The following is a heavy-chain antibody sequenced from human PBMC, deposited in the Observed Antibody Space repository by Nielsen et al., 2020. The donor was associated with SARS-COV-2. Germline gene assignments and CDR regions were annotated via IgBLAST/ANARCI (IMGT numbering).Heavy chain of an antibody. Sequence: GESLKTSCAASGFTFSSYGMHWVRQAPGKGLEWVAVIWYDGSNKYYADSVKGRFTISRDNSKNTLYLQMNSLRAEDTAVYYCAKVAGTGYFQHWGQGTLVTVSS. CDR2: IWYDGSNK. D-gene: IGHD6-19*01. J-gene: IGHJ1*01. CDR3: AKVAGTGYFQH. V-gene: IGHV3-33*06. CDR1: GFTFSSYG.